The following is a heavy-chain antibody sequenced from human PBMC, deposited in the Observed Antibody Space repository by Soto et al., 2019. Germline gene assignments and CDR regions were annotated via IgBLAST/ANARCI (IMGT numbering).Heavy chain of an antibody. Sequence: ASVKVSCKASGYTFTSYAMHWVRQAPGQRLEWMGWINAGNGNTKYSQKFQGRVTITRDTSASTAYMELSSLRSEDTAVYYCARDRGSYGDDGPFRGSDWFDPWGQGTLVTVSS. CDR3: ARDRGSYGDDGPFRGSDWFDP. CDR1: GYTFTSYA. V-gene: IGHV1-3*01. D-gene: IGHD4-17*01. J-gene: IGHJ5*02. CDR2: INAGNGNT.